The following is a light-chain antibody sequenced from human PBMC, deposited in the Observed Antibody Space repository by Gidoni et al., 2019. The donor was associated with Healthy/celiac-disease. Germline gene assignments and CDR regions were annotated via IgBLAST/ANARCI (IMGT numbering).Light chain of an antibody. CDR1: QSLLHSNVYNY. CDR2: LGS. CDR3: MQALQTPWT. J-gene: IGKJ1*01. V-gene: IGKV2-28*01. Sequence: DIVMTQSPLSLPVTPGEPASISCRSSQSLLHSNVYNYLDWYLQKPVQSPQLLIYLGSNRASGVPDRFSGSGSGTDFTLKISRVEAEDVGVYYCMQALQTPWTFGQGTKVEIK.